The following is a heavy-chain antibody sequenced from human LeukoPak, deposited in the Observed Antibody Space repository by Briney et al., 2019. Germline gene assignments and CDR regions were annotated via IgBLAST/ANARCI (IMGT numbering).Heavy chain of an antibody. D-gene: IGHD1-26*01. J-gene: IGHJ4*02. CDR1: GYSFTTYW. CDR3: ARSASGSSSPDGHFDY. Sequence: GESLKISCEGSGYSFTTYWIGWVRQMPRKGLEWMGIIYPGDSDTRYSPSFQGQVTISADKSISTAYLQWSSLKASDTAMYYCARSASGSSSPDGHFDYWGQGTLVTVSS. V-gene: IGHV5-51*01. CDR2: IYPGDSDT.